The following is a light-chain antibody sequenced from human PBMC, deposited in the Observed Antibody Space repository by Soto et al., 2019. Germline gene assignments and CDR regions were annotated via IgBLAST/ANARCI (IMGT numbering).Light chain of an antibody. CDR1: QRVSSSY. J-gene: IGKJ4*01. CDR2: GAS. V-gene: IGKV3-20*01. CDR3: QQYGSSPLLT. Sequence: EIVLTQSPGTLSLSPGERATLSCRASQRVSSSYLAWYQQKPGQAPRLLIYGASSRATGIPARFSGSGSGTDFTLTISRLEPEDFAVYYCQQYGSSPLLTFGGGTKVEIK.